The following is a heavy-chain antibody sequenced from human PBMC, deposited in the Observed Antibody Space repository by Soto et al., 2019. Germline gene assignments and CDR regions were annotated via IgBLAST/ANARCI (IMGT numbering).Heavy chain of an antibody. CDR1: GFTFSSYA. D-gene: IGHD4-17*01. J-gene: IGHJ4*02. CDR3: AKDTKSYGDYLAYFDY. Sequence: GGSLRLSCAASGFTFSSYAMSWVRQAPGKGLEWVSAISGSGGSTYYADSVKGRFTISRDNSKNTLYLQMNSLRAEDTAIYYCAKDTKSYGDYLAYFDYWGQGTLVTVSS. V-gene: IGHV3-23*01. CDR2: ISGSGGST.